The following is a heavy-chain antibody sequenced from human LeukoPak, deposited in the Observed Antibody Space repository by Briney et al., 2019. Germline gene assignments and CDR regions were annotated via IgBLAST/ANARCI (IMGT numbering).Heavy chain of an antibody. D-gene: IGHD3-22*01. Sequence: SVKVSCKASGYTFTSYAISWVRQAPGQGLEWMGGIIPIFGTANYAQKFQGRVTITADESTSTAYMELSSLRSEDTAVYYCAKLTTYYYDSSGYSPDAFDIWGQGTMVTVSS. CDR1: GYTFTSYA. J-gene: IGHJ3*02. V-gene: IGHV1-69*13. CDR3: AKLTTYYYDSSGYSPDAFDI. CDR2: IIPIFGTA.